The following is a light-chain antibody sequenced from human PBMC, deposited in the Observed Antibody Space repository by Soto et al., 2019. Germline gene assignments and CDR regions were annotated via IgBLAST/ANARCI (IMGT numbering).Light chain of an antibody. Sequence: ETVLTQAPLSLPVTLGEPASVSCMSSHSLLHSIGNNYLDWFLQRPGQSPQLLIYLAYKRASGVPDRFSGSGSGTHFILNISRVEADDVGVYYCMQGLRSPPTFGQGTKVDIK. J-gene: IGKJ1*01. CDR1: HSLLHSIGNNY. V-gene: IGKV2-28*01. CDR2: LAY. CDR3: MQGLRSPPT.